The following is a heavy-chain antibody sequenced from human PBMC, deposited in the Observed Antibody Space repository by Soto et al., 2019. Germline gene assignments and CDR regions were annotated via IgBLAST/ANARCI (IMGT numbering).Heavy chain of an antibody. CDR2: INAGNGNT. CDR1: GYTFTSYA. J-gene: IGHJ6*02. V-gene: IGHV1-3*01. D-gene: IGHD1-1*01. CDR3: ATQTGTTDYYVMDV. Sequence: ASVKVSCKASGYTFTSYAMHWVRQAPGQRLEWMGWINAGNGNTKYSQKFQGRVTITRDTSASTAYMELSSLRSEDTAVYYCATQTGTTDYYVMDVWGQRTTVTVSS.